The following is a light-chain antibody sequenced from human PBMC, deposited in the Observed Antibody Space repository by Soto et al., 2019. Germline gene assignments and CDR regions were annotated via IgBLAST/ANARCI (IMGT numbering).Light chain of an antibody. V-gene: IGLV2-14*01. CDR3: TSRSSRYTYV. J-gene: IGLJ1*01. Sequence: SELTRVAYGSRSPGQARPITRNGTSSDVGGYDYVGWYQQHPGKAPKLMIYNVYNRPSGVSFRFSGSKSGNTASLTISGLQTEDEADYYCTSRSSRYTYVVGPGTKVTVL. CDR2: NVY. CDR1: SSDVGGYDY.